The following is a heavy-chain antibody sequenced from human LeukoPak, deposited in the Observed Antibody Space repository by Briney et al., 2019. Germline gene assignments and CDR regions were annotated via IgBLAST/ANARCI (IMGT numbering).Heavy chain of an antibody. J-gene: IGHJ4*02. CDR2: ISSGSRTI. Sequence: GGSLRLXCAASGFTFGSYSMNWVRQAPGKALEWISYISSGSRTIYYADSVEGRFTVSRDNAKNSLYLQMRSLRAEDTAVYYCARESITGHRDFDYWGQGTLVTVSS. V-gene: IGHV3-48*01. CDR1: GFTFGSYS. CDR3: ARESITGHRDFDY. D-gene: IGHD1-20*01.